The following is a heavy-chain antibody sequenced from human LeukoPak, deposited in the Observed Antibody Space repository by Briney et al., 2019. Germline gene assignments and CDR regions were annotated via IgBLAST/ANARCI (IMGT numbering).Heavy chain of an antibody. CDR2: MNHSGST. Sequence: SETLSLTCAVYGGSFSGYYWSWIRQPPGKGLEWIGEMNHSGSTNYNPSLKSRVTISVDTSKNQFSLKLSSVTAADTAVYYCARMGITMVRGAPYGMDVWGQGTTVTVSS. V-gene: IGHV4-34*01. CDR3: ARMGITMVRGAPYGMDV. J-gene: IGHJ6*02. D-gene: IGHD3-10*01. CDR1: GGSFSGYY.